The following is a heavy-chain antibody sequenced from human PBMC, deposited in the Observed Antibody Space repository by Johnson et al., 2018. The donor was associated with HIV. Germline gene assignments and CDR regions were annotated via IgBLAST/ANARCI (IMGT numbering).Heavy chain of an antibody. D-gene: IGHD4-11*01. CDR3: AKMTTVTPLLSFDAFHS. CDR2: ISTSGGST. CDR1: GFTFSDYC. V-gene: IGHV3-23*04. J-gene: IGHJ3*02. Sequence: EVQLVESGGGLVQPGGSLRLSCAASGFTFSDYCMSWIRQAPGKGLEWVSYISTSGGSTYYADYVKGRFAISRDNSKNTLYLQMNSMRAEDTAVYYCAKMTTVTPLLSFDAFHSWGQGTMVTVSS.